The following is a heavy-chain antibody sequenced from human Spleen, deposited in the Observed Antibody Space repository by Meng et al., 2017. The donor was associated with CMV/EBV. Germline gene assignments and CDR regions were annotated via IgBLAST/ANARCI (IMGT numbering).Heavy chain of an antibody. D-gene: IGHD3-10*01. CDR1: GFTFSTYS. CDR2: ISGNGAFI. J-gene: IGHJ4*02. CDR3: AVAWGSGSYDSPFDH. V-gene: IGHV3-21*01. Sequence: GESLKISCAASGFTFSTYSLNWVRQTPGQGLEWVSSISGNGAFIYYADSVKGRFTISRDNAKDSLHLQMNSLRAEDAAIYFCAVAWGSGSYDSPFDHWGQGTVVTVSS.